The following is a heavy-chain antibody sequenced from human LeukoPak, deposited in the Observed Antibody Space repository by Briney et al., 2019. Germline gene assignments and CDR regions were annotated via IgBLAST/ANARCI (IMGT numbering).Heavy chain of an antibody. CDR2: ISSSGSTI. V-gene: IGHV3-48*03. J-gene: IGHJ4*02. CDR3: ARGRWISGAYYFDY. Sequence: GGSLRLSCAASGFTFSSYEMNWVRQAPGKGLEWVSYISSSGSTIYYADSVKGRFTISRDNAKNTLYLQMNSLRAEDTAVYYCARGRWISGAYYFDYWGQGTLVTVSS. D-gene: IGHD5-12*01. CDR1: GFTFSSYE.